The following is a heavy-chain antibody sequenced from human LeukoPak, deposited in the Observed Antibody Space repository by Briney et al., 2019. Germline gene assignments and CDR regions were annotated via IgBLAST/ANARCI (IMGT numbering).Heavy chain of an antibody. Sequence: SETLSLTCAVYGGSFSGYYWSWIRQPPGKGLEWIGEINHSGSTNYNPSPKSRVTISVDTSKNQFSLKLSSVTAADTAVYYCARRIAVAGPDYWGQGTLVTVSS. CDR2: INHSGST. D-gene: IGHD6-19*01. J-gene: IGHJ4*02. V-gene: IGHV4-34*01. CDR1: GGSFSGYY. CDR3: ARRIAVAGPDY.